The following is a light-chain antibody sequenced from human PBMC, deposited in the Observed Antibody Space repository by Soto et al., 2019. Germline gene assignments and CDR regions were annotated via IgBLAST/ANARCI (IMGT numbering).Light chain of an antibody. V-gene: IGKV3-20*01. Sequence: EKGLSRSSGTLSLSPGERATLSCRASQSVSSSYLAWYQQKPGQAPRLLIYGASSRATGIPDRFSGSGSGTDFTLTISRLEPEDFAVYYCQQYGSSRLTFGGGTKVDIK. CDR2: GAS. CDR1: QSVSSSY. CDR3: QQYGSSRLT. J-gene: IGKJ4*01.